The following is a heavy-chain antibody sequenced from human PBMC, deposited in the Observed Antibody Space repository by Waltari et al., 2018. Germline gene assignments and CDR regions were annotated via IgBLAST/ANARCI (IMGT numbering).Heavy chain of an antibody. V-gene: IGHV3-23*01. J-gene: IGHJ4*02. CDR3: AKDVRGGNFDY. CDR2: ISGSGGST. Sequence: WVRQAPGKGLEWVSVISGSGGSTYYADSVKGRFTISRDNSKNTLYLQMNSLRAEDTAVYYCAKDVRGGNFDYWGKGTLVTVSS. D-gene: IGHD3-10*02.